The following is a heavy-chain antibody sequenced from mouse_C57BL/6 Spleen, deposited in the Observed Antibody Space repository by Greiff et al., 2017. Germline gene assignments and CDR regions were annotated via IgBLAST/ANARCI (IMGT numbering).Heavy chain of an antibody. Sequence: QVQLQQPGAELVRPGSSVKLSCKASGYTFTSYWMHWVKQRPIQGLEWIGNIDPSDSETHYNQKFKDKATLTVDKSSSTAYMQLSSLTSEDSAVYYCALYYDYDGGGYWGQGTTLTVSS. CDR3: ALYYDYDGGGY. D-gene: IGHD2-4*01. CDR1: GYTFTSYW. V-gene: IGHV1-52*01. CDR2: IDPSDSET. J-gene: IGHJ2*01.